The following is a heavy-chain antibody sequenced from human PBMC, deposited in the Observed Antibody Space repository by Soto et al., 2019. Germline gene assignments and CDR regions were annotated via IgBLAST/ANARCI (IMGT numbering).Heavy chain of an antibody. CDR3: AHNRVDYYDSSGYPNYWYFDL. J-gene: IGHJ2*01. D-gene: IGHD3-22*01. CDR1: GFSLSTSGVG. Sequence: QITLKESGPTLVKPTQTLTLTCTFSGFSLSTSGVGVGWIRQPPGKALEWLALIYWDDDKRYSPSLKSRLTITKDPSKNQVVLTLTNMDPVDTATYYCAHNRVDYYDSSGYPNYWYFDLWGRGTLVTVSS. V-gene: IGHV2-5*02. CDR2: IYWDDDK.